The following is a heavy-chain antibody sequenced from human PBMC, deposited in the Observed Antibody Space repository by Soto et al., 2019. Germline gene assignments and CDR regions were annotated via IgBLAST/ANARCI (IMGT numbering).Heavy chain of an antibody. CDR2: ISSSSSYI. V-gene: IGHV3-21*01. J-gene: IGHJ3*02. Sequence: EVQLVESGGGLVKPGGSLRLSCAASGFTFSSYSMNWVRQAPGKGLEWVSSISSSSSYIYYADSVKGRFTISRDNAKNSLYLQMNSLRAEDTAVYYCAREKGSGDSVVTDAFDIWGQGTMVTVSS. CDR1: GFTFSSYS. CDR3: AREKGSGDSVVTDAFDI. D-gene: IGHD3-10*01.